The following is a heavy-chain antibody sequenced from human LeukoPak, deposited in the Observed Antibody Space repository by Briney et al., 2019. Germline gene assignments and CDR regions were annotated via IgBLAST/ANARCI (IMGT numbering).Heavy chain of an antibody. V-gene: IGHV3-23*01. CDR1: GFIFSSYA. D-gene: IGHD3-10*01. CDR3: ASYGSGSHPVDY. Sequence: GGSLRLSCAASGFIFSSYAMSWVRQAPGKGLEWVSAISGSGGSTYYADSVKGRFTISRDNSKNTLYLQMNSLRAEDTAVYYCASYGSGSHPVDYWGQGTLVTVSS. J-gene: IGHJ4*02. CDR2: ISGSGGST.